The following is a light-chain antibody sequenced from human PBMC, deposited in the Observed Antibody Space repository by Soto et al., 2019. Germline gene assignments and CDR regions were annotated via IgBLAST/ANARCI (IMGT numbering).Light chain of an antibody. Sequence: QSVLTQPVSVSGSPGQSITISCIGTSADVGAYNYVSWYQQHPGKAPKLMIYEVSNRPSGVSNRFSGSKSGNTASLTISGLQAEDEADYYCSSRAASITYVFGTGTKVTVL. J-gene: IGLJ1*01. CDR3: SSRAASITYV. V-gene: IGLV2-14*01. CDR2: EVS. CDR1: SADVGAYNY.